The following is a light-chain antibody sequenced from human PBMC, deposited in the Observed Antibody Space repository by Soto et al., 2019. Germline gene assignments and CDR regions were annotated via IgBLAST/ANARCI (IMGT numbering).Light chain of an antibody. CDR2: GAS. CDR3: LQYNSYPLT. V-gene: IGKV1-17*03. Sequence: DTQMTQSPSAMSTSARERVTIPCLASQGISNYLAWFQQKPGKVPKRLIYGASSLQSGVPSRFSGSGSGTEFTLTISSLQPEDFATYYCLQYNSYPLTFGGGTKVDIK. CDR1: QGISNY. J-gene: IGKJ4*01.